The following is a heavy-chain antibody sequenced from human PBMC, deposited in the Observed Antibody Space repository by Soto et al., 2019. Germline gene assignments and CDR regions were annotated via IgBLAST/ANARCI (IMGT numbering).Heavy chain of an antibody. V-gene: IGHV4-59*02. CDR3: ASYSGGSYGANWFDP. Sequence: SSETLSLTCSVSGDWVTSHYLTWIRQSQEKGLEWIGYMYYTGSTHYNPSLKSRVTISVDTSKNQFSLKLSSVTAADTAVYYCASYSGGSYGANWFDPWGQGTLVTVSS. J-gene: IGHJ5*02. CDR1: GDWVTSHY. CDR2: MYYTGST. D-gene: IGHD2-15*01.